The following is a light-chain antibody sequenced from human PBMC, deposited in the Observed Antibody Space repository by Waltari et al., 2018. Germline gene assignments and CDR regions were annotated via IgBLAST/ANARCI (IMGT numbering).Light chain of an antibody. CDR1: SSHIGGYHY. CDR2: DVS. Sequence: QAALTQPPSVSGSPGQSVTISCTGTSSHIGGYHYVSWYQQHPGKAPKLMIFDVSKRPSGVSVRFSGARSGNTASLTISGLQAEDEADYYCSSYGGSNTLWIFGGGTRLTVL. J-gene: IGLJ2*01. V-gene: IGLV2-11*01. CDR3: SSYGGSNTLWI.